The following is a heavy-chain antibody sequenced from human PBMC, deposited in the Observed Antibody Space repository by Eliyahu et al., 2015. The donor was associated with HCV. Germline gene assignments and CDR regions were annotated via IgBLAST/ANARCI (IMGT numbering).Heavy chain of an antibody. Sequence: EVQIMESGGGLIQPGGSLRLSCAASRFTVSDNYITWVRQAPGKGLGWVSVIYSTGNTYYARSVKGRFTISRNSSNNTVYLQMNSLRVEDTAVYYCARASETGNLGIHHYYYYGMDVWGQGTTVTVSS. V-gene: IGHV3-53*01. D-gene: IGHD3-16*01. CDR1: RFTVSDNY. J-gene: IGHJ6*02. CDR3: ARASETGNLGIHHYYYYGMDV. CDR2: IYSTGNT.